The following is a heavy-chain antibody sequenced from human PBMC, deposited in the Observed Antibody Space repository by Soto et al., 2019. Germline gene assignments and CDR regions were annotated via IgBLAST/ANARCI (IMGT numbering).Heavy chain of an antibody. CDR2: VYYSGST. Sequence: PSETLSLTCTVSGASVSSSIYYWSWIRQPPGKGLEWIGYVYYSGSTNYSPSLKSRVNISIDTSRNQFSLNLSSVTAADTAVYYCARRRGAIRVSYYYGMDAWGQGTTVTVSS. V-gene: IGHV4-61*01. CDR1: GASVSSSIYY. J-gene: IGHJ6*02. CDR3: ARRRGAIRVSYYYGMDA. D-gene: IGHD1-26*01.